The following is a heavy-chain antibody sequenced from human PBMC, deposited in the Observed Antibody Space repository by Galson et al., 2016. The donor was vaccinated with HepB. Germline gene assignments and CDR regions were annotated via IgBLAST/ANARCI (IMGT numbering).Heavy chain of an antibody. Sequence: SVKVSCKASGGTFSNYFISWVRQAPGQELEWMGGILPIFGTANYAQKFQGRVTITADESTSTAYMELSSLKSEDTAIYYCARLGATVLDYWGQGTLVTVSS. V-gene: IGHV1-69*13. CDR3: ARLGATVLDY. CDR1: GGTFSNYF. J-gene: IGHJ4*02. CDR2: ILPIFGTA. D-gene: IGHD3-16*01.